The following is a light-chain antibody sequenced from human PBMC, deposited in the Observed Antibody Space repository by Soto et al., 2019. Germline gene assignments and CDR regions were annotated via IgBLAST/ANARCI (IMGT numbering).Light chain of an antibody. J-gene: IGKJ4*01. CDR2: DAS. CDR1: QDISNY. V-gene: IGKV1-33*01. CDR3: QQYDNRFLT. Sequence: DIQMTQSPSSLSASVGDRVTITCQASQDISNYLNWYQQKPGKAPKLLIYDASNLETGVPSRFSGGGSGTDFTFTISSLQPEDIATYYCQQYDNRFLTFGGGTKVEIK.